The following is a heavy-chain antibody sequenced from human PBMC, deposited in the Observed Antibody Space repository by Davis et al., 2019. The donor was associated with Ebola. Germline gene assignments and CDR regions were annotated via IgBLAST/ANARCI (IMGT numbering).Heavy chain of an antibody. CDR2: ISYDGSNE. CDR1: GFTFRLYV. V-gene: IGHV3-30-3*01. CDR3: AREFVNDGWSRGAFDI. D-gene: IGHD6-19*01. Sequence: PGGSLRLSCAASGFTFRLYVMHWVRQTPGKGLEWVAVISYDGSNENYADSVKGRFTISRDNSKNTVYLQMSNLNTEDTGLYYCAREFVNDGWSRGAFDIWGQGTVVAVSS. J-gene: IGHJ3*02.